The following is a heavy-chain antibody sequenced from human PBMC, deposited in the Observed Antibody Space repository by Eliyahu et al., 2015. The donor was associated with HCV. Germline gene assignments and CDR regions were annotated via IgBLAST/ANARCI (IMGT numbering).Heavy chain of an antibody. D-gene: IGHD3-22*01. CDR3: ATYYYDSSGYYRFDY. Sequence: GGLVQPGGSLRLSCAASGFTFSSYWMSWVRQAPGKGLEWVANIKQDGSEKYYVDSVKGRFTISRDNAKNSLYLQMNSLRAEDTAVYYCATYYYDSSGYYRFDYWGQGTLVTVSS. V-gene: IGHV3-7*01. CDR2: IKQDGSEK. J-gene: IGHJ4*02. CDR1: GFTFSSYW.